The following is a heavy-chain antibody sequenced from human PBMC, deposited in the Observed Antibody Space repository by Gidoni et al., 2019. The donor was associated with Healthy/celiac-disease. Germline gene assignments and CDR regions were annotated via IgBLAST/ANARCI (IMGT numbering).Heavy chain of an antibody. V-gene: IGHV3-30*18. CDR1: GFTFSSYG. CDR2: ISYDGSNK. Sequence: QVQLVESGGGVVQPGRSLRLSCAASGFTFSSYGMHWVRQAPGKGLEWVAVISYDGSNKYYADSVKGRFTISRDNSKNTLYLQMNSLRAEDTAVYYCAKDGNLPPHYDAFDIWGQGTMVTVSS. J-gene: IGHJ3*02. CDR3: AKDGNLPPHYDAFDI. D-gene: IGHD1-1*01.